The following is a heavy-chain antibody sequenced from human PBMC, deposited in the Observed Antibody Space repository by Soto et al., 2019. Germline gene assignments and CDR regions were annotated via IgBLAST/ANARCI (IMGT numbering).Heavy chain of an antibody. CDR3: ARGLRYFDWSFVSHFDY. V-gene: IGHV4-34*01. CDR1: GGSFSGYY. J-gene: IGHJ4*02. D-gene: IGHD3-9*01. Sequence: QVQLQQWGAGLLKPSETLSLTCAVYGGSFSGYYWSWIRQPPGKGLEWIGEINHSGSTNYNPSLKSRVTISVDTSKNQFSLKLSSVTAADTAVYYCARGLRYFDWSFVSHFDYWGQGTLVTVSS. CDR2: INHSGST.